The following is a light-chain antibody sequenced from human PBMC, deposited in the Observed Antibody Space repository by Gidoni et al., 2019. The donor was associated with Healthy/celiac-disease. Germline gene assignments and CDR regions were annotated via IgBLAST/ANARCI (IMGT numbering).Light chain of an antibody. CDR3: QQFNSYWYT. Sequence: AIQLTQPPSSLSASVGDRVTITCRASQGISSALAWYQQKPGKAPKLLIYDASSLESGVPSRFSGSGSGTDFTLTISSLQPEDFATYYCQQFNSYWYTFGQGTKLEIK. CDR1: QGISSA. V-gene: IGKV1-13*02. CDR2: DAS. J-gene: IGKJ2*01.